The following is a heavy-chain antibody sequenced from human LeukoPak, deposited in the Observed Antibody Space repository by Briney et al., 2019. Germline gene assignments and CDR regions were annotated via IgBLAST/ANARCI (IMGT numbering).Heavy chain of an antibody. D-gene: IGHD5-12*01. CDR1: XXXXSSYE. Sequence: GGSLRLSCAASXXXXSSYEMNXVXXAXXXXXXXXXYISRSGNIIYYTDSVKGRFTISRDNAKNSLYLQMHSLRAEDTAVYYCAXKWGGYDLRYYGMDVWSQGTTVTVSS. J-gene: IGHJ6*02. V-gene: IGHV3-48*03. CDR3: AXKWGGYDLRYYGMDV. CDR2: ISRSGNII.